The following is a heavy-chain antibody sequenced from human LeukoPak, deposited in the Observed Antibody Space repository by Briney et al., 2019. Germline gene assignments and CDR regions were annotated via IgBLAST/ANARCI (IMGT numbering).Heavy chain of an antibody. V-gene: IGHV3-11*04. CDR2: IKSRSDTI. J-gene: IGHJ4*02. CDR3: AKSRIGFSGQLDH. D-gene: IGHD5-12*01. CDR1: GFTFSNYY. Sequence: GGSLRLSCAASGFTFSNYYMSWIRQAPGKGPEWISFIKSRSDTIYYADSVKGRFTISRDNAKNSLYLQMNSLRAEDTAVYYCAKSRIGFSGQLDHWGQGALITVSS.